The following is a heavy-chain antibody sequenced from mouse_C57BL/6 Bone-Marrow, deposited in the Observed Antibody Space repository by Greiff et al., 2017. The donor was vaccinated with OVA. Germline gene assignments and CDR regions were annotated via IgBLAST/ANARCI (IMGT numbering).Heavy chain of an antibody. CDR1: GYAFSSSW. Sequence: QVQLKQSGPELVKPGASVKISCKASGYAFSSSWMNWVKQRPGKGLEWIGRIYPGDGDTNYNGQFKGKATLTADKSSSTAYMQLSSLTSEDSAVYFCARDYDYDHYYAMDYWGQGTSVTVSS. D-gene: IGHD2-4*01. CDR3: ARDYDYDHYYAMDY. J-gene: IGHJ4*01. CDR2: IYPGDGDT. V-gene: IGHV1-82*01.